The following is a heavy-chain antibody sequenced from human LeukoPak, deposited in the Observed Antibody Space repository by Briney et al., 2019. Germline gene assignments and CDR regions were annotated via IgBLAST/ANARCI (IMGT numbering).Heavy chain of an antibody. J-gene: IGHJ3*02. V-gene: IGHV3-30-3*01. Sequence: PGRSLRLSCAASGFIFSSYAMHWVRQAPGKGLEWVAVISYDGSNKYYADSVKGRFTISRDNSKNTLYLQMNSLRAEDTAVYYCARDGVRGSYFFRAEDAFDIWGQGTVVTVSS. CDR3: ARDGVRGSYFFRAEDAFDI. D-gene: IGHD1-26*01. CDR2: ISYDGSNK. CDR1: GFIFSSYA.